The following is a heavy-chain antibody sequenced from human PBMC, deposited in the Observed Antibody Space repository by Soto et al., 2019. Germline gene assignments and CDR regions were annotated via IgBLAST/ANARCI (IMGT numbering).Heavy chain of an antibody. CDR1: GFTFSSYA. Sequence: GSLRLSCAASGFTFSSYAMSWVRQAPGKGLEWVSAISGSGGSTYYADSVKGRFTISRDNSKNTLYLQMNSLRAEDTAVYYCAKGLDCSSTSCHHFDYWGQGTLVTVSS. CDR3: AKGLDCSSTSCHHFDY. CDR2: ISGSGGST. D-gene: IGHD2-2*01. J-gene: IGHJ4*02. V-gene: IGHV3-23*01.